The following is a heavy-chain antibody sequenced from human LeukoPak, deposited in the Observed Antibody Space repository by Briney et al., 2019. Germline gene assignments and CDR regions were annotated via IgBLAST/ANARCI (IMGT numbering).Heavy chain of an antibody. V-gene: IGHV4-39*07. CDR2: IYYSGST. CDR1: GGSISSSSYY. J-gene: IGHJ5*02. Sequence: SETLSLTCTVSGGSISSSSYYWGWIRQPPGKGLEWIGSIYYSGSTYYNPSLKSRVTISVDTSKNQFSLRLSSVTAADTAVYYCAKITESRFDPWGQGTLVTVSS. CDR3: AKITESRFDP. D-gene: IGHD1-20*01.